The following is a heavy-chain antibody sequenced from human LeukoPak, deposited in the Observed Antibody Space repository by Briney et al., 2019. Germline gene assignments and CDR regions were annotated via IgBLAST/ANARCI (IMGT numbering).Heavy chain of an antibody. CDR1: GFTFSSYS. V-gene: IGHV3-21*01. CDR2: IGSSSSYI. Sequence: KPGGSLRLSCAASGFTFSSYSMNWVRQAPGKGLEWVSSIGSSSSYIYYADSVKGRFTISRDNAKNSLYLQMNSLRAEDTAVCYCAREADIVVVPAARGAFDIWGQGTMVTVSS. D-gene: IGHD2-2*01. J-gene: IGHJ3*02. CDR3: AREADIVVVPAARGAFDI.